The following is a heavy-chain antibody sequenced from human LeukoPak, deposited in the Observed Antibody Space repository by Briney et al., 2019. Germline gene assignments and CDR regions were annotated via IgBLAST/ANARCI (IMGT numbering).Heavy chain of an antibody. CDR3: AKATCGGECYRFDY. Sequence: GGPLRLSCAASGFTFSSYAMSWVRQAPGKGLEWVSGISGSGGSTYYADSVKGRFTISRDNPKNTLHLQINSLTAEDTAVYYCAKATCGGECYRFDYWGQGTLVTVSS. D-gene: IGHD2-21*01. V-gene: IGHV3-23*01. CDR1: GFTFSSYA. CDR2: ISGSGGST. J-gene: IGHJ4*02.